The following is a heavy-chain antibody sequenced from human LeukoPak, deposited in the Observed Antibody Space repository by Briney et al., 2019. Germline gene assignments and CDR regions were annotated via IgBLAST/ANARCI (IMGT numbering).Heavy chain of an antibody. CDR3: ARGPIFGVVTGYGMDV. CDR2: INHSGST. CDR1: GGSFSGYY. J-gene: IGHJ6*02. D-gene: IGHD3-3*01. V-gene: IGHV4-34*01. Sequence: SETLSLTCAVYGGSFSGYYWSWIRQPPGKGLEWIGEINHSGSTNYNPSLKSRVTISVDTSKNQFSLKLSSVIAADTAVYYCARGPIFGVVTGYGMDVWGQGTTVTVSS.